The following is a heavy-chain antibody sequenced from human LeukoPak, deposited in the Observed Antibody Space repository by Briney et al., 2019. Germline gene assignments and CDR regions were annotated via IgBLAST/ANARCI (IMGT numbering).Heavy chain of an antibody. J-gene: IGHJ4*02. D-gene: IGHD3-22*01. Sequence: SQTLSLTCTVSGGSISSGGYYWSWIRQPPGKGLEWIGYIYHSGSTYYNPSLKSRVTISVDRSKNQFSLKLSSVTAADTAVYYCARHYFAYYYDSSGSGRFDYWGQGTLVTVSS. CDR1: GGSISSGGYY. V-gene: IGHV4-30-2*01. CDR3: ARHYFAYYYDSSGSGRFDY. CDR2: IYHSGST.